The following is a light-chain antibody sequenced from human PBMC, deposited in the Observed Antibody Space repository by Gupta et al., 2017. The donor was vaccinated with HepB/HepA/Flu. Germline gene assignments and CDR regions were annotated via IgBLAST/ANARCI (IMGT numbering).Light chain of an antibody. J-gene: IGLJ1*01. CDR3: CSFAGSYTLYV. CDR2: DVS. V-gene: IGLV2-11*01. Sequence: QSALTQPRSVSGSPGQSVTISCTGTSGDAGGYNYVSWYQQHPGKAPKLMIFDVSKRPSGVPDRFSASKSGNTASLTISGLQAEDEADYYCCSFAGSYTLYVFGTGTKVTVL. CDR1: SGDAGGYNY.